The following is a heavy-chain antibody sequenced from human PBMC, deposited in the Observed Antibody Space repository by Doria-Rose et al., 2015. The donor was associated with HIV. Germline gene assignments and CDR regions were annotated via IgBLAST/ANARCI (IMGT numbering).Heavy chain of an antibody. CDR2: ISHDGNKK. Sequence: VQLLEPGGGVVQPGRSLRPSCAASGFSFRRYDMHWVRQAPGKGLEWVAVISHDGNKKKYAGSVKGRFTIARDNSTNTLFVQMDSLRLDDTAVYYCARALVGGILDYWGQGTVVTVSS. CDR3: ARALVGGILDY. J-gene: IGHJ4*02. D-gene: IGHD1-26*01. CDR1: GFSFRRYD. V-gene: IGHV3-30*04.